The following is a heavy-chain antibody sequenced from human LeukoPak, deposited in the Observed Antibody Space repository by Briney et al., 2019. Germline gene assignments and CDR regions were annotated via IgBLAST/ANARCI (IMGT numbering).Heavy chain of an antibody. CDR3: ASDIAVAGTHNY. J-gene: IGHJ4*02. V-gene: IGHV1-2*06. CDR2: INPNSGGT. Sequence: GASVKVSCKASGYTFTGYYMHWVRQAPGQGLEWMGRINPNSGGTNYAQKFRGRVTMTRDTSISTAYMELSRLRSDDTAVYYCASDIAVAGTHNYWGQGTLVTVSS. D-gene: IGHD6-19*01. CDR1: GYTFTGYY.